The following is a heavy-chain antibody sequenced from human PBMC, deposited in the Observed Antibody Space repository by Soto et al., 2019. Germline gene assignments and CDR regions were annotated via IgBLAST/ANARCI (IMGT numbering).Heavy chain of an antibody. CDR2: ISYSGSM. J-gene: IGHJ5*02. CDR3: AKVGGSTRCRWFDP. CDR1: GSSISSTNW. Sequence: SETLSLTCAVSGSSISSTNWWGWIRQPPGKGLEWIGYISYSGSMYYNPSLKSRVTMSVDASKNQFSLDLSSVTAVDTAVYYCAKVGGSTRCRWFDPWGQGTLVTVSS. V-gene: IGHV4-28*05. D-gene: IGHD2-2*01.